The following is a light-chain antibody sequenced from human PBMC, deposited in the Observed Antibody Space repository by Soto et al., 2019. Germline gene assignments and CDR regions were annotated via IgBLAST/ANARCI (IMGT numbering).Light chain of an antibody. V-gene: IGKV1-5*01. Sequence: DIQMTQYPSTLSASVGDRVTMTCRASQSSSSWLAWDQQKPGKAHKLLIYDASRLESEVPSRFSGSGSGTECALTISSLQPDALATDYCLQYNTYPFTLGPVKNVDIK. CDR1: QSSSSW. CDR3: LQYNTYPFT. J-gene: IGKJ3*01. CDR2: DAS.